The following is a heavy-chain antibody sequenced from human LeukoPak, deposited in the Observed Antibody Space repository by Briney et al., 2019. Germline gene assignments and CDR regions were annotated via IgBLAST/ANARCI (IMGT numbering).Heavy chain of an antibody. J-gene: IGHJ4*02. CDR2: ISYDGSNK. V-gene: IGHV3-30*04. CDR1: GFTFSSYA. CDR3: AKAPVTSCRGAYCYPFDS. Sequence: GGSLRLSCAASGFTFSSYAMHWVRLAPGKGLEWVAVISYDGSNKYYADSVKGRFTISRDNSKNTLYLQMNSLRAEDAAVYFCAKAPVTSCRGAYCYPFDSWGQGTLVTVSS. D-gene: IGHD2-21*01.